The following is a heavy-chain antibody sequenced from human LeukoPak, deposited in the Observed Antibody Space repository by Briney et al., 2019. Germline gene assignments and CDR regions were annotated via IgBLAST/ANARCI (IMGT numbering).Heavy chain of an antibody. J-gene: IGHJ4*02. V-gene: IGHV1-69*13. CDR2: IIPIFGTA. CDR3: ARARNESPQRLPAPGTATYSNYELAY. D-gene: IGHD4-11*01. Sequence: GASVKVSCKASGGTFSSYAISWVRQAPGQGLEWMGGIIPIFGTANYAQKFQGRVTITADESTSTAYMELSSLRSEDTAVYYCARARNESPQRLPAPGTATYSNYELAYWGQGTLVTVSS. CDR1: GGTFSSYA.